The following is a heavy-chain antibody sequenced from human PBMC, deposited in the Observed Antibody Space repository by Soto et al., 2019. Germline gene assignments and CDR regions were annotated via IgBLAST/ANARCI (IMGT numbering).Heavy chain of an antibody. D-gene: IGHD3-16*02. CDR2: ISGSTSGT. Sequence: EVQLLESGGGLVQPGGSLRLSCAASGFAFSSYAMSWVRQAPGKGLEWVSSISGSTSGTYYADAVKGRFTISRDNSNNSLYLQMNSLSAEDTAVYYRAKDRGFIDPVDYWGQGALVTVSS. CDR3: AKDRGFIDPVDY. CDR1: GFAFSSYA. J-gene: IGHJ4*02. V-gene: IGHV3-23*01.